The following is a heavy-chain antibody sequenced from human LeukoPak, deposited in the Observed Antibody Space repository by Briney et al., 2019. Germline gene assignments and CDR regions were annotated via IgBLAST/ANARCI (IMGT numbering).Heavy chain of an antibody. CDR3: AKDPPRWELLGDAFDI. CDR2: IRYDGSNK. J-gene: IGHJ3*02. CDR1: GFTVSSYG. V-gene: IGHV3-30*02. D-gene: IGHD1-26*01. Sequence: GGSLRLSCAASGFTVSSYGMHWVRQAPGKGLEWVAFIRYDGSNKYYADSVKGRFTISRDNSKNTLYLQMNSLRAEDTAVYYCAKDPPRWELLGDAFDIWGQGTMVTVSS.